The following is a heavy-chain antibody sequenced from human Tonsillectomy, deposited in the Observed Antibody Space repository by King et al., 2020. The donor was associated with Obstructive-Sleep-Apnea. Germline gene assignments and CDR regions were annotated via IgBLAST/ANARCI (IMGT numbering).Heavy chain of an antibody. CDR2: LSSSGSRI. CDR3: ARGGDYGDYSDY. V-gene: IGHV3-11*01. J-gene: IGHJ4*02. Sequence: VQLVESGGGLVKPGGSLRLSCAASGFTFSDYYMHWVRQAPGKGLEWRSYLSSSGSRIYHVDSVKGQFTISRDNAKNSLYLQMNSLRVEDTAVYYCARGGDYGDYSDYWGQGTLVTVSS. CDR1: GFTFSDYY. D-gene: IGHD4-17*01.